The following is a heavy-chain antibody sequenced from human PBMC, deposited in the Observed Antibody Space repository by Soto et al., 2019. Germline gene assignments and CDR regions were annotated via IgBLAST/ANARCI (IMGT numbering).Heavy chain of an antibody. Sequence: PGGSLRLSCVASGLTLRSYAMNWVRQAPGKGLEWVAVISYDGSNKYYADSVKGRFTISRDNSKTTLYLQLNSLRAEDTAAYYCTRDTGSWSFDYWGQGTQVTVSS. D-gene: IGHD1-26*01. J-gene: IGHJ4*02. V-gene: IGHV3-30-3*01. CDR3: TRDTGSWSFDY. CDR2: ISYDGSNK. CDR1: GLTLRSYA.